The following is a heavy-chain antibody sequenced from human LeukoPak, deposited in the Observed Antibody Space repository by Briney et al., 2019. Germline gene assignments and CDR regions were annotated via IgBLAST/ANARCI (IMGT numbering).Heavy chain of an antibody. V-gene: IGHV5-51*01. CDR2: IYPGDSDT. J-gene: IGHJ4*02. Sequence: GESLKISCKGSGYSFTSYWIGWVRQMPGRGLEWMGIIYPGDSDTRYSPSFQGQVTISADKSITTAYLQWSSLKASDTAMYYCARQHSGYDSPFDYWGQGTLVTVSS. CDR1: GYSFTSYW. D-gene: IGHD5-12*01. CDR3: ARQHSGYDSPFDY.